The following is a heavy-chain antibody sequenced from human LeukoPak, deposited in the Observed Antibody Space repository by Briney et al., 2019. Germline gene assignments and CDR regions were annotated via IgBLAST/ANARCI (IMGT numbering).Heavy chain of an antibody. CDR1: GGSISSYY. CDR2: IYYSGST. CDR3: ARGPYYYDSSGTRGGFDY. Sequence: SETLSLTCTVSGGSISSYYWSWIRQPPGKGLEWIGYIYYSGSTNYNPSLKSRVTISVDTSKNQFSLKLSSVTAADTAVYYCARGPYYYDSSGTRGGFDYWGQGTLVTVSS. J-gene: IGHJ4*02. V-gene: IGHV4-59*12. D-gene: IGHD3-22*01.